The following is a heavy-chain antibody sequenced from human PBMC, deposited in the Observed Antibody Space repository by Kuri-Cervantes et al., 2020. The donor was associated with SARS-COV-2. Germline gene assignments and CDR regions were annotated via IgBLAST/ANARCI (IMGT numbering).Heavy chain of an antibody. CDR2: LGGSGDVT. V-gene: IGHV3-23*01. CDR1: GFTFSSYA. Sequence: GGSLRLSCAASGFTFSSYAMTWVRQAPGEGLEWVSGLGGSGDVTYYADSVKGRFTISRDNSNNTLYLQMNSLRGEDTAVYYCAKLFGVVVAGTLDYWGQGTLVTVSS. J-gene: IGHJ4*02. D-gene: IGHD2-15*01. CDR3: AKLFGVVVAGTLDY.